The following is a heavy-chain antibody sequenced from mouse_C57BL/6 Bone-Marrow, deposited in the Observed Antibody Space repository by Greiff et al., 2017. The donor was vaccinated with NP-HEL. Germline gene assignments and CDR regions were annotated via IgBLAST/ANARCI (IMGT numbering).Heavy chain of an antibody. D-gene: IGHD1-1*01. CDR3: LLRRGYFDV. J-gene: IGHJ1*03. Sequence: VQLQQSGAELARPGASVKLSCKASGYTFTSYGISWVKQRTGQGLEWIGEIYPRSGNTYYNEKFKGKATLTADKSSSTAYMELRSPTSEDSAVYFCLLRRGYFDVWGTGTTVTVSS. CDR2: IYPRSGNT. V-gene: IGHV1-81*01. CDR1: GYTFTSYG.